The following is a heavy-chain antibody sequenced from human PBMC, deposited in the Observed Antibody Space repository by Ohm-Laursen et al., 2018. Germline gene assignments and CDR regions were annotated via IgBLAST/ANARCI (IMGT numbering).Heavy chain of an antibody. D-gene: IGHD3-22*01. CDR3: ARDLADSSGAPFDP. J-gene: IGHJ5*02. V-gene: IGHV3-23*01. CDR2: ISGSGGGT. CDR1: GFTFSRYA. Sequence: GSLRLSCTASGFTFSRYAMSWVRQAPGRGLEWVSDISGSGGGTHYTDSVKGRSTISRDNSKNSLYLQMNSLRAEDTAVYYCARDLADSSGAPFDPWGQGTLVTVSS.